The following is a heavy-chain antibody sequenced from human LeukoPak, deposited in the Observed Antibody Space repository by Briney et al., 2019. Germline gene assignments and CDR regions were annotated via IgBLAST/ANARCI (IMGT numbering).Heavy chain of an antibody. CDR2: IYPGDSKT. D-gene: IGHD3-16*01. CDR3: AIQGSNSWTLGGDFDL. CDR1: GYSFSNYW. Sequence: PGESLKISCKGSGYSFSNYWISWVRQMPGKGLECLGVIYPGDSKTKYSPSFQGQVTISVDKYIDTAYLQWSSFKASDAAIYYCAIQGSNSWTLGGDFDLWGQGTLVTVSS. J-gene: IGHJ4*02. V-gene: IGHV5-51*01.